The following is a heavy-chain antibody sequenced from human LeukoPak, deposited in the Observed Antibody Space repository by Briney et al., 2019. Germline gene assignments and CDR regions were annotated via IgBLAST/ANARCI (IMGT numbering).Heavy chain of an antibody. V-gene: IGHV3-74*01. CDR2: INADGSST. CDR1: GFTFNTYW. J-gene: IGHJ5*02. CDR3: ARGVNGDSRFDP. D-gene: IGHD4-17*01. Sequence: PGGSLRLSCAASGFTFNTYWMHWVRQAPGKGLVWVSRINADGSSTRYADSVKGRFTISRDNAKNTLYLQMNSLRAEDTAAYYCARGVNGDSRFDPWGQGTLVTVSS.